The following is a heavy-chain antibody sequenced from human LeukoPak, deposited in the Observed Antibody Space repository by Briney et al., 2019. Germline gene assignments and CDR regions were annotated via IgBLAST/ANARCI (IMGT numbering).Heavy chain of an antibody. Sequence: GGSLRLSCAASGFTASSNYMSWVRQAPGKGLEWVSVIYSGETTYYADSVKGRFTISRDNSKNTLYLQMKSLRAEDTAVYYCVRAFRGVDLLDYWGQGTLVTVSS. CDR3: VRAFRGVDLLDY. V-gene: IGHV3-53*01. J-gene: IGHJ4*02. D-gene: IGHD3-10*01. CDR2: IYSGETT. CDR1: GFTASSNY.